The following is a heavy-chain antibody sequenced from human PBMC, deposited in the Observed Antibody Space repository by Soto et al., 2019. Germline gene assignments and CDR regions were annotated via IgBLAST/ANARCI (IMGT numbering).Heavy chain of an antibody. Sequence: QITLKESGPTLVKPTQTLTLTCTFSGFSLTTRGVGVGWIRQPPGKALECLALIYWDDDKRYSPSLPSRPYITKDTSKNQVVLTMNNVDPVDTATYYCAHIPNYYQYDWFDPWGQGPMVSVSS. J-gene: IGHJ5*02. CDR1: GFSLTTRGVG. CDR2: IYWDDDK. CDR3: AHIPNYYQYDWFDP. D-gene: IGHD3-16*01. V-gene: IGHV2-5*02.